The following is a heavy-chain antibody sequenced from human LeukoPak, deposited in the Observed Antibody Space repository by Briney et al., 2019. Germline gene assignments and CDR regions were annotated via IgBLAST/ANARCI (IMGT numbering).Heavy chain of an antibody. V-gene: IGHV5-51*01. CDR2: IYPGDSDT. CDR3: ARGGIAAAGRSGRSRMDV. D-gene: IGHD6-13*01. J-gene: IGHJ6*02. Sequence: GESLKISCKGSGYSLTSYWIGWVRQMPGKGLEWMGIIYPGDSDTRYSPPFQGQVTISADKSISTAYLQWSSLKASDTAMYYCARGGIAAAGRSGRSRMDVWGQGTTVTVSS. CDR1: GYSLTSYW.